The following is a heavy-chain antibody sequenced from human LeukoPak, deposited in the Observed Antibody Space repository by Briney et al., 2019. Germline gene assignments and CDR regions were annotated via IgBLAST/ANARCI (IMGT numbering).Heavy chain of an antibody. CDR1: GGSISSYY. J-gene: IGHJ5*02. CDR3: ARVADLYCSGGSCYDWFDP. D-gene: IGHD2-15*01. V-gene: IGHV4-4*07. CDR2: IYTSGST. Sequence: SETLSLTCTVSGGSISSYYWSWIRQPAGKGLEWIGRIYTSGSTNYNPSLKSRVTMSVDTSKNQFSLKLSSVTAADTAVYYCARVADLYCSGGSCYDWFDPRGQGTLVTVSS.